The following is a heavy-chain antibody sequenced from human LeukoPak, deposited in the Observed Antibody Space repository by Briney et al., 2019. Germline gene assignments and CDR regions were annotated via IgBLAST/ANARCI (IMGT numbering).Heavy chain of an antibody. J-gene: IGHJ5*02. CDR1: GGSFRGYY. CDR2: INNSGST. D-gene: IGHD3-10*01. V-gene: IGHV4-34*01. Sequence: SETLSLTCAVYGGSFRGYYWSWIRKPPGKGLNWLGEINNSGSTNYNPSLKIRVTISVDTSKIQFALKLSSVTAADTAVYYCVVGGSGEDNWFDPWGQGTLVTVSS. CDR3: VVGGSGEDNWFDP.